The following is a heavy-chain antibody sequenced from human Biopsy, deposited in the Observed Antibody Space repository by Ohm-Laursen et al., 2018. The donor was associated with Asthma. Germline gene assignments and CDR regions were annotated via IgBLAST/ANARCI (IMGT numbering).Heavy chain of an antibody. V-gene: IGHV3-23*01. CDR3: AKITTDRQKANNWFDP. D-gene: IGHD3-22*01. CDR1: GGSITSSSYY. J-gene: IGHJ5*02. CDR2: ISASGVRT. Sequence: ETLSLTCTVSGGSITSSSYYWGWIRQPPGKGMEWVSSISASGVRTFYADSVKGRFTVSRDSSRYTLYLQLSTLRVEDTAVYFCAKITTDRQKANNWFDPWGQGTLVTVSS.